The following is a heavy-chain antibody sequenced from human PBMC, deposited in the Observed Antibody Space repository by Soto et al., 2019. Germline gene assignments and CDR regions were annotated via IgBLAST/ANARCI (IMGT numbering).Heavy chain of an antibody. CDR2: ISWNSGNI. V-gene: IGHV3-9*01. J-gene: IGHJ4*02. CDR1: GFTFDDYG. CDR3: AKDIGLQLRRFDY. D-gene: IGHD3-16*01. Sequence: GGSLRLSCAASGFTFDDYGMHGVRQAPGKGLEWVSGISWNSGNIGYADSVKGRFSISRDNAKNSLYLQMNSLRTEDTALYYCAKDIGLQLRRFDYWGQGTQVTVSS.